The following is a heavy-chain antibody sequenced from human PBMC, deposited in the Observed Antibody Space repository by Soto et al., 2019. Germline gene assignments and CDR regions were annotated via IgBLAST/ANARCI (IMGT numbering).Heavy chain of an antibody. CDR1: GVTFCSSH. CDR2: ISSSGSPI. V-gene: IGHV3-11*01. J-gene: IGHJ6*03. Sequence: GGALTSSGERCGVTFCSSHMWPIRQAPQKGLEWVSYISSSGSPIYYADSVKGRFTISRDNAKNSLYLQMNSLRAEDTAVYYCARDKDPAYYYYYMDVWGKGTTVTVSS. CDR3: ARDKDPAYYYYYMDV.